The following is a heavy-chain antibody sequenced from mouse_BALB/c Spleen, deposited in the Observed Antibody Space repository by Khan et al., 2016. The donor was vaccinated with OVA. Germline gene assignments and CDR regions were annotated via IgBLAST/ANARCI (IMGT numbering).Heavy chain of an antibody. J-gene: IGHJ2*01. CDR3: ARTARKKY. D-gene: IGHD1-2*01. CDR1: GFSITSGYG. CDR2: ISYSGST. Sequence: EVQLQESGPGLVKPSQSLSLTCTVTGFSITSGYGWNLIRQFPGNKLEWMGYISYSGSTNYNPSLQSRISITRDTSNNQFFLQLNSVTTEDTATYYCARTARKKYWGQGTTLTVSS. V-gene: IGHV3-2*02.